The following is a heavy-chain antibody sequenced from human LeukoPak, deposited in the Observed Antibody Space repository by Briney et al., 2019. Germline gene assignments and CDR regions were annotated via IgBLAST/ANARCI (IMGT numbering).Heavy chain of an antibody. J-gene: IGHJ4*02. CDR1: GGSISSHY. CDR2: INHSGST. D-gene: IGHD1-7*01. Sequence: PSETLSLTCTVSGGSISSHYWSWIRQPPGKGLEWIGEINHSGSTNYNPSLKSRVTISVDTSKNQFSLKLSSVTAADAAVYYCARGGTGTESYYDYWGQGTLVTVSS. CDR3: ARGGTGTESYYDY. V-gene: IGHV4-34*01.